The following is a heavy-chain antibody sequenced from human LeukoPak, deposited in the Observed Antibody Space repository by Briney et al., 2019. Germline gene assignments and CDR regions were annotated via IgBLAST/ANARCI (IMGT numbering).Heavy chain of an antibody. D-gene: IGHD5-18*01. CDR1: GFTFSSYW. V-gene: IGHV3-74*01. J-gene: IGHJ5*02. CDR2: INSDGSST. Sequence: GGSLRLSCAASGFTFSSYWMHWVRQAPGKGLVWVSRINSDGSSTSYADSVKGRFTISRDNAKNTLYLQMNSLRAEDTAVYYCARAGTYIAMANGDWFDPWGQGTLVTVSS. CDR3: ARAGTYIAMANGDWFDP.